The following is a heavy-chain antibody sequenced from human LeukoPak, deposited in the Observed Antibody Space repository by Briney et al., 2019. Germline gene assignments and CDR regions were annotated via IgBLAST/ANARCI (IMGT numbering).Heavy chain of an antibody. J-gene: IGHJ4*02. Sequence: KPSETLSLXCAVYGGSFSGYYWSWSRQPPGKGLEWIGDINHSGSTNYNPSLKSRVTISVDTSKNQFSLKLSSVTAADTAVYYCARGLRNNYGSGSYFEPFDYWGQGTLVTVSS. D-gene: IGHD3-10*01. CDR3: ARGLRNNYGSGSYFEPFDY. CDR1: GGSFSGYY. V-gene: IGHV4-34*01. CDR2: INHSGST.